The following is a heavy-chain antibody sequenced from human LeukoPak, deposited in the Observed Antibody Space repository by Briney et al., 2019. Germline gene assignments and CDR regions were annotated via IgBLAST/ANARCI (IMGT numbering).Heavy chain of an antibody. J-gene: IGHJ4*02. CDR3: AIQPRRSSGWFQADY. Sequence: SETLSLTCAASGYSISSSNWWGWIRQPPGKRLEWIGYIYYSGSTYYNPSLKSRVTMSVDTSKNQFSLKLSSVTAVDTAVYYCAIQPRRSSGWFQADYRGQGTLVTVSS. D-gene: IGHD6-13*01. CDR1: GYSISSSNW. V-gene: IGHV4-28*01. CDR2: IYYSGST.